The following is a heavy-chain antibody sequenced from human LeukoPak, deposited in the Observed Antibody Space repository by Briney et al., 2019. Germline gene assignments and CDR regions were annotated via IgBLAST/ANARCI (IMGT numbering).Heavy chain of an antibody. CDR1: GFTFSSYS. CDR3: ARFSSTVTTPLDY. Sequence: PGGSLRLSCAASGFTFSSYSMNWVRQAPGKGLEWVSYISSSGTTIYYVDSVKGRFTISRDNAKNSLYLQMNSLRAEDTAVYYCARFSSTVTTPLDYWGQGTLVTVSS. D-gene: IGHD4-17*01. CDR2: ISSSGTTI. V-gene: IGHV3-48*01. J-gene: IGHJ4*02.